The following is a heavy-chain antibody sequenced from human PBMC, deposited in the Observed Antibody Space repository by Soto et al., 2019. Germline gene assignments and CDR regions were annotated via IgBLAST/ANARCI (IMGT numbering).Heavy chain of an antibody. CDR1: GDSVTISDYY. Sequence: QLQLQESGPGLVKPSETLSLPCTVSGDSVTISDYYWGWIRQPPGKGLEWIGSIHYSGSTYYNPSLKSRVTISGDTSKKQFSLKLTSVTDADAAVYYCAAHDSGGYYAEYWGQGTLVTVSA. V-gene: IGHV4-39*01. CDR3: AAHDSGGYYAEY. J-gene: IGHJ4*02. CDR2: IHYSGST. D-gene: IGHD3-22*01.